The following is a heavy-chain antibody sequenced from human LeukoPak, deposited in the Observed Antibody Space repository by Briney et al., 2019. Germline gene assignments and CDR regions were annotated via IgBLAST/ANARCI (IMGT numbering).Heavy chain of an antibody. V-gene: IGHV3-23*01. CDR2: ISGSGTT. J-gene: IGHJ4*02. CDR1: GFTFSNYA. D-gene: IGHD3-22*01. CDR3: TKGYDSGGFPPDY. Sequence: GGSLRLFCAASGFTFSNYAMDWVRQARGQGLECVSFISGSGTTHYADSVRGRFTISRDNTKNTLHLQMNSLRAEATAVYHFTKGYDSGGFPPDYWGQGTLVTVSS.